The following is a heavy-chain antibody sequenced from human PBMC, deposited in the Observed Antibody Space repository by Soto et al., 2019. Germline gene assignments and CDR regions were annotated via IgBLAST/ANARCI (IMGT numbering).Heavy chain of an antibody. CDR2: ISVSGGST. Sequence: GGSLRLSCAASGFTFSTYALSWVRQAPGKGLEWVSTISVSGGSTYYAGSVKGRFSISRDNSKNTLFLQMDSLRAEDTAVYYCAKDEFITIFGVAANYYYYGMDLWGQGTTVTVSS. CDR3: AKDEFITIFGVAANYYYYGMDL. J-gene: IGHJ6*02. D-gene: IGHD3-3*01. V-gene: IGHV3-23*01. CDR1: GFTFSTYA.